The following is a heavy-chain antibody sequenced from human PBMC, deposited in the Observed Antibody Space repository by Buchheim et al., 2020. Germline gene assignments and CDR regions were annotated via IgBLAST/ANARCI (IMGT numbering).Heavy chain of an antibody. CDR3: ARDFLQWLVPVGYYYYYYGMDV. D-gene: IGHD6-19*01. Sequence: VQLVESGGGLVQPGGSLRLSRAASGFTFSSYAMHWVRQAPGKGLEWVAVISYDGSNKYYADSVKGRFTISRDNSKNTLYLQMNSLRAEDTAVYYCARDFLQWLVPVGYYYYYYGMDVWGQGTT. CDR2: ISYDGSNK. J-gene: IGHJ6*02. V-gene: IGHV3-30-3*01. CDR1: GFTFSSYA.